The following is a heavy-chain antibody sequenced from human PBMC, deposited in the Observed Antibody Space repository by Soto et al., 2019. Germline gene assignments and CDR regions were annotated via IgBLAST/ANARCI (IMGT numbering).Heavy chain of an antibody. CDR1: GGCISSNY. Sequence: SEALSRTCTVSGGCISSNYWTWIRQPPGKGLEWIGYVYNSGSTNYNPSLKSRVTISEDTSKSQFSLKVNSMTAADTAVYYCARYRREAVAGYTLDNWGQGILVTVSS. J-gene: IGHJ4*02. V-gene: IGHV4-59*01. CDR3: ARYRREAVAGYTLDN. D-gene: IGHD6-13*01. CDR2: VYNSGST.